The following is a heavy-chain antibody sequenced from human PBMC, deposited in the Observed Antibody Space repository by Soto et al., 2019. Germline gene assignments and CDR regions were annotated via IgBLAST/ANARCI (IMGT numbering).Heavy chain of an antibody. J-gene: IGHJ6*02. CDR2: ISYDAKNK. D-gene: IGHD3-10*01. Sequence: QVQLVESGGDVVQPGGSLRLSCVASGFIFGTYAMHWVRRAPGKGLELVALISYDAKNKYYGESVKGRFTISRDNSRNTLYLQMTSLRTEDTAVYYCARVTDSGVWGQGTTVTVFS. CDR1: GFIFGTYA. CDR3: ARVTDSGV. V-gene: IGHV3-30*04.